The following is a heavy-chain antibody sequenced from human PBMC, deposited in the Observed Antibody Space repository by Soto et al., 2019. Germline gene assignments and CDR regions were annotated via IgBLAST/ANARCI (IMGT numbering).Heavy chain of an antibody. V-gene: IGHV4-59*01. CDR3: ARDRYGDNWFGP. CDR1: GGSISSYY. J-gene: IGHJ5*02. Sequence: SETLSLTCTVSGGSISSYYWSWIRQPPGKGLEWIGYIYYSGSTNYNPSLKSRVTISVDTSKNQFSLKLSSVTAADTAVYYCARDRYGDNWFGPWGQGTLVTVSS. CDR2: IYYSGST. D-gene: IGHD4-17*01.